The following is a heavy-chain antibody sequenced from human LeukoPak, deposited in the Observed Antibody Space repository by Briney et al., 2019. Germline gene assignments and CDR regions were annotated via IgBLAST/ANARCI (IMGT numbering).Heavy chain of an antibody. J-gene: IGHJ6*02. V-gene: IGHV1-2*04. CDR2: INPNSGGT. CDR1: GYTFTGYY. D-gene: IGHD3-10*01. CDR3: ARGLVLWFGELPYYYYGMDV. Sequence: ASVKVSCKASGYTFTGYYMHWVRQAPGQGLEWMGWINPNSGGTNYAQKFQGWVTMTRDTSISTAYMELSRLRSDDTAVYYCARGLVLWFGELPYYYYGMDVWGQGTTVTVFS.